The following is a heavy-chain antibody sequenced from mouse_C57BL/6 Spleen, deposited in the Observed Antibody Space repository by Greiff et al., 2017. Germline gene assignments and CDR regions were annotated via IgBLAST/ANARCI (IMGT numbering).Heavy chain of an antibody. D-gene: IGHD2-5*01. CDR1: GYTFTEYT. CDR3: ARHDDYYSNYGYAMDY. V-gene: IGHV1-62-2*01. Sequence: QVQLKESGAELVKPGASVKLSCKASGYTFTEYTIHWVKQRSGQGLEWIGWFYPGSGSIKYNEKFKDKATLTADKSSSTVYMELSRLTSEDSAVXFCARHDDYYSNYGYAMDYWGQGTSVTVSS. CDR2: FYPGSGSI. J-gene: IGHJ4*01.